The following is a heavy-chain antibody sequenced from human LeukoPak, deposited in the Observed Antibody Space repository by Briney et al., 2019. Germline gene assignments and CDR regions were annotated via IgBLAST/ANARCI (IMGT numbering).Heavy chain of an antibody. J-gene: IGHJ4*02. CDR1: GYTFTSYY. CDR2: INPSGGST. CDR3: AKYGRYISGWSAGYFDY. V-gene: IGHV1-46*01. Sequence: ASVKVSCKASGYTFTSYYMHWVRQAPGQGLEWMGIINPSGGSTSYAQKFQGRVTMARDTSTSTVYMELSSLRAEDTAVYYCAKYGRYISGWSAGYFDYWGQGTLVTVSS. D-gene: IGHD6-19*01.